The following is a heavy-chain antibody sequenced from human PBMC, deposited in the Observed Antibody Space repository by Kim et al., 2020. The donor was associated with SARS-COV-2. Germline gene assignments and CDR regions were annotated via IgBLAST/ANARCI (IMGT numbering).Heavy chain of an antibody. V-gene: IGHV1-69*13. CDR1: GGTFSSYA. CDR2: IIPIFGTA. D-gene: IGHD2-15*01. Sequence: SVKVSCKASGGTFSSYAISWVRQAPGQGLEWMGGIIPIFGTANYAQKFQGRVTITADESTSTAYMELSSLRSEDTAVYYCAHESRPYCSGGSCYSYARGAFDYWGQGTLVTVSS. CDR3: AHESRPYCSGGSCYSYARGAFDY. J-gene: IGHJ4*02.